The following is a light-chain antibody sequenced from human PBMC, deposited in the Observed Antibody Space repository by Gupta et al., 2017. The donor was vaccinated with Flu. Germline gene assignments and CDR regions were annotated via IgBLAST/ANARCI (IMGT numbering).Light chain of an antibody. Sequence: STSSSCGSSQSISSSYLAWYQQKPGQAPRLLMYGASSRATGIPDRFSGSGSGTDFTLTISSLEPEDFAVYYCQQYGNSPRTFGQGTKVEIK. V-gene: IGKV3-20*01. CDR2: GAS. CDR3: QQYGNSPRT. CDR1: QSISSSY. J-gene: IGKJ1*01.